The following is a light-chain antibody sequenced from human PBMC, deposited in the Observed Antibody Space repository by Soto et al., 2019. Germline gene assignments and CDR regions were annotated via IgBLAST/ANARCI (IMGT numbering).Light chain of an antibody. CDR2: LAS. CDR3: QQHETLIT. J-gene: IGKJ5*01. CDR1: QAVNTR. V-gene: IGKV3D-11*03. Sequence: EIVLTQSPATLSSFPGDRVTLSCRASQAVNTRLAWYQHKPGQAPRLLIYLASNRAAGVPARFSGSGSGTDFTLTISRLEPEDFAVYYCQQHETLITFGQGTRLEIK.